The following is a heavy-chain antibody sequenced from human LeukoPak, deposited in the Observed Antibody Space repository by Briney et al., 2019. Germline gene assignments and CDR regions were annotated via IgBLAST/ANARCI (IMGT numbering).Heavy chain of an antibody. V-gene: IGHV1-69*13. CDR2: IIPIFGTA. Sequence: ASVKVSCKASGGTFSSYAISWVRQAPGQGLEWMGGIIPIFGTANYAQKFQGRVTITADESTSTAYMELSSLRSEDTAVYYCARGGIIAAAPGAFDIWGQGTMVTVSS. CDR3: ARGGIIAAAPGAFDI. CDR1: GGTFSSYA. J-gene: IGHJ3*02. D-gene: IGHD6-13*01.